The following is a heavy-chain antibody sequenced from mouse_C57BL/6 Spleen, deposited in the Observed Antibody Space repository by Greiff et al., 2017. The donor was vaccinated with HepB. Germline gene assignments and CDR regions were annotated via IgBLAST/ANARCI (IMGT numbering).Heavy chain of an antibody. V-gene: IGHV14-4*01. D-gene: IGHD1-1*01. Sequence: EVKLQESGAELVRPGASVKLSCTASGFNIKDDYMHWVKQRPEQGLEWIGWIDPENGDTEYASKFQGKATITADTSSNTAYLQLSSLTSEDTAVYYCTLITTVPNFDYWGQGTTLTVSS. J-gene: IGHJ2*01. CDR3: TLITTVPNFDY. CDR2: IDPENGDT. CDR1: GFNIKDDY.